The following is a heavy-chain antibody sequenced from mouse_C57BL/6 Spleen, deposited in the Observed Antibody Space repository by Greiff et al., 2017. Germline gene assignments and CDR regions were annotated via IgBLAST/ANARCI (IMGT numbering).Heavy chain of an antibody. Sequence: VQLQQSGPELVKPGASVKISCKASGYAFSSSWMNWVKQRPGKGLEWIGRIYPGDGDTNYNGKFKGKATLTADKSSSTAYMQLSSLTSEDSAVYFCARSSIYYYGSSHWYFDVWGTGTTVTVSS. CDR2: IYPGDGDT. CDR1: GYAFSSSW. CDR3: ARSSIYYYGSSHWYFDV. D-gene: IGHD1-1*01. J-gene: IGHJ1*03. V-gene: IGHV1-82*01.